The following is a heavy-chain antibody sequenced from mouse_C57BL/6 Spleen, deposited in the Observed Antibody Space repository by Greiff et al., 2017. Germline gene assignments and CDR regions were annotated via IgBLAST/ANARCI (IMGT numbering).Heavy chain of an antibody. Sequence: QVQLQQSGAELVRPGTSVKVSCKASGYAFTNYLIEWVKQRPGQGLEWIGVINPGSGGTNYNEKFKGKATLTADKSSSTAYMQLSSLTSEDSAVYFCARSEIYYGYDDYWGQGTTLTVSS. CDR3: ARSEIYYGYDDY. CDR1: GYAFTNYL. J-gene: IGHJ2*01. D-gene: IGHD2-2*01. V-gene: IGHV1-54*01. CDR2: INPGSGGT.